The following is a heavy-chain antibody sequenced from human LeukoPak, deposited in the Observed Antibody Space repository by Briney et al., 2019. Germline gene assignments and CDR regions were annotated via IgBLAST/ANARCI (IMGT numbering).Heavy chain of an antibody. CDR1: GFSLSTSGVG. J-gene: IGHJ4*02. CDR3: AHSGGTESCGSTSCLHYFDY. V-gene: IGHV2-5*01. Sequence: SGPTLVNPTQTLTLTCTFSGFSLSTSGVGVGWIRQPPGKALEWLALIYWNGDKRYSPSLKSRLTITKDTSKNQVVLTMTNMDAVDTATYYCAHSGGTESCGSTSCLHYFDYWGQGTLVTVSS. CDR2: IYWNGDK. D-gene: IGHD2-2*01.